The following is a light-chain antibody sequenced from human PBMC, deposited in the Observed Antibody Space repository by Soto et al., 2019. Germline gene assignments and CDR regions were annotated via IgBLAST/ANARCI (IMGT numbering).Light chain of an antibody. CDR1: QSVRSSY. V-gene: IGKV3-20*01. CDR3: QQYGSSPWT. Sequence: EIVLTQSPGTLSLSPGERATPSCRASQSVRSSYLAWYQQKPGQAPRLLIYDASSRATGSPDRFSGSGSGTDFTLTISRLEPEDFAVYYCQQYGSSPWTFGQGTKVEIK. J-gene: IGKJ1*01. CDR2: DAS.